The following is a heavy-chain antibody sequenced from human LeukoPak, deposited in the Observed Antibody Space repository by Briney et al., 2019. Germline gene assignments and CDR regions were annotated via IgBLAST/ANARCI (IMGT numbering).Heavy chain of an antibody. V-gene: IGHV3-23*01. CDR2: ISGSGTI. CDR3: AKDVRRFDY. CDR1: GFTFSNYA. Sequence: GGSLRLSCAASGFTFSNYAMRWVRQAPGKGLEWVSVISGSGTIYYADSVKGRFTISRDNSKNTLYLQMSSLRAEDTALYYCAKDVRRFDYWGQGTLVTVSS. J-gene: IGHJ4*02.